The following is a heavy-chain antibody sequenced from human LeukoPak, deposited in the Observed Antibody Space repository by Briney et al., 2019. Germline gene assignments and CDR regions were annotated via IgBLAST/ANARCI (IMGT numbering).Heavy chain of an antibody. CDR1: GFTFSDYA. J-gene: IGHJ4*02. V-gene: IGHV3-64*01. CDR3: ARSPPGRTNWNYYDY. Sequence: GGSLRLSCAASGFTFSDYAMHWVRRAPGEGLEFVSVIGPIGVYTYYANSVKGRFTISRDNSKSTVSLQMGSLRDEDMAVYYCARSPPGRTNWNYYDYWGRGTLVTVSS. CDR2: IGPIGVYT. D-gene: IGHD1-1*01.